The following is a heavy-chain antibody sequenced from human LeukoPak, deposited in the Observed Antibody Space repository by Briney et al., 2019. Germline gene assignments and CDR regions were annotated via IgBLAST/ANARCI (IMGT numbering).Heavy chain of an antibody. CDR1: GYTFTSYD. CDR2: ISAYNGDT. D-gene: IGHD6-13*01. CDR3: AREYSSPYYYYGMHV. J-gene: IGHJ6*02. Sequence: ASVKVCCKASGYTFTSYDISWVGQAPGQGLEWMGWISAYNGDTNYAQKLQGRVTMTTDTSTSTAYMELRSLRSDDTAVYYCAREYSSPYYYYGMHVWGQGTTVTVSS. V-gene: IGHV1-18*01.